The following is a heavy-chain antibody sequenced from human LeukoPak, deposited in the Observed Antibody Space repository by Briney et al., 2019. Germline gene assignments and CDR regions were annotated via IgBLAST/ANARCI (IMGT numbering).Heavy chain of an antibody. D-gene: IGHD2-2*01. CDR1: GYSFTSYW. V-gene: IGHV5-51*01. J-gene: IGHJ4*02. CDR2: IYPGDSDT. CDR3: ARHRHCSSTSCYAFDY. Sequence: GESLKISCKGSGYSFTSYWIGWVRQMPGKGLEWMGIIYPGDSDTRYSPSFQGQVTISADKSISTAYLQWSSLKASDTAMYYCARHRHCSSTSCYAFDYRGQGTLVTVSS.